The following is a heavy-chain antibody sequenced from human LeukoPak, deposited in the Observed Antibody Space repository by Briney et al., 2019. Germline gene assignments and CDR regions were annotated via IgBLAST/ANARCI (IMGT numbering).Heavy chain of an antibody. CDR1: GGTFSSYA. D-gene: IGHD2-21*01. J-gene: IGHJ4*02. CDR3: AGDCGGDCYWS. V-gene: IGHV1-69*05. Sequence: ASVKVSCKASGGTFSSYAISWVRQAPGQGLEWMGGIIPIFGTANYAQKFQGRVTITTDESTSTAYMELSSLRSEDTAVYYCAGDCGGDCYWSWGQGTLVTVSS. CDR2: IIPIFGTA.